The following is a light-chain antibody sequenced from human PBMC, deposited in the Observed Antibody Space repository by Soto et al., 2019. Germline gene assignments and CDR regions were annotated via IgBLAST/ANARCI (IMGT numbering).Light chain of an antibody. Sequence: EIVMTPSPATLSVSPGGRASLSCRASQSVSNKLAWYQQRPGQAPRLLMYGASTRATGIPARFSGSGSGTDFTLTISSLEPEDFAVYYCQQRSNWPITFGQGTRLEIK. CDR3: QQRSNWPIT. CDR2: GAS. V-gene: IGKV3-11*01. J-gene: IGKJ5*01. CDR1: QSVSNK.